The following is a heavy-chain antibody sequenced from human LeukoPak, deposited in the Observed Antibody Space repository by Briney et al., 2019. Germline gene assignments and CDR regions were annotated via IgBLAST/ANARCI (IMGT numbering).Heavy chain of an antibody. V-gene: IGHV3-23*01. D-gene: IGHD3-22*01. CDR2: ISGSGGST. CDR3: AKVSYDSSGYTDLDY. CDR1: GFTVSSKY. Sequence: PGGSLRLSCVVSGFTVSSKYMNWVRQAPGKGLEWVSAISGSGGSTYYADSVKGRFTISRDNSKNTLYLQMNSLRAEDTAVYYCAKVSYDSSGYTDLDYWGQGTLVTVSS. J-gene: IGHJ4*02.